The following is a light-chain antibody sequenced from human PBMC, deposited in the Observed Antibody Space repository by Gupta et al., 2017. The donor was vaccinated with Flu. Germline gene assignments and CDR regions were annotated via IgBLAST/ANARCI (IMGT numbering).Light chain of an antibody. Sequence: SVTISCTGTSSEVGGYNYVSWYQQHPGKAHKLMIYEVTKRPTGVPDRFSGSKSDNTASLTVSGLQVEDEADYYCHSYAVSNNWVFGGGTKLTVL. CDR2: EVT. CDR3: HSYAVSNNWV. V-gene: IGLV2-8*01. J-gene: IGLJ3*02. CDR1: SSEVGGYNY.